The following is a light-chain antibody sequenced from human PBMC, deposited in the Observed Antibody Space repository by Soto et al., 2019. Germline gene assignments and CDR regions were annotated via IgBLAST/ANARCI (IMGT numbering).Light chain of an antibody. J-gene: IGKJ2*01. CDR2: GTS. Sequence: ETVLTQSPGTLSLSPGERATLSCRASQSVSSYSAWYQQKPGQAPRLLIYGTSSRAIGIPDRFSGSVSGTDFTLTISRLEPEDFAVYYCQQYGSSPPTFGRGTKLEIK. CDR3: QQYGSSPPT. V-gene: IGKV3-20*01. CDR1: QSVSSY.